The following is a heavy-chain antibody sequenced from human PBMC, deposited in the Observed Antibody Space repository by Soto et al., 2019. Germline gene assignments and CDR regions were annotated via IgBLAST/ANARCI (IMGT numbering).Heavy chain of an antibody. CDR3: TRQLPTAIRGGYYYSYGMDV. V-gene: IGHV3-74*01. CDR2: LHGDGTTT. D-gene: IGHD2-2*02. CDR1: GFTFSAYW. J-gene: IGHJ6*02. Sequence: GGPLRLSCAASGFTFSAYWMNWVRQAPGKGLLWVSRLHGDGTTTGYAGSVKGRFTISRDNAKNTLYLQMNNLRAEDTAVYYCTRQLPTAIRGGYYYSYGMDVWGQGTTVTVSS.